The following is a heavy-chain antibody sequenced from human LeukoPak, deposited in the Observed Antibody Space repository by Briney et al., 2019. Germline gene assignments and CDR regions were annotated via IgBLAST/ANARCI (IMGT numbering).Heavy chain of an antibody. CDR2: ISSSGSAI. CDR1: GFTFSDYY. J-gene: IGHJ4*02. Sequence: GGSLRLSCAASGFTFSDYYMSWIRQAPGKGLEWISYISSSGSAIYYADSVKGRFTISRDNAKNSLYLQVNSLRAEDTAVYYCARERNSYFDYWGQGTLVTVSS. V-gene: IGHV3-11*01. CDR3: ARERNSYFDY. D-gene: IGHD1-14*01.